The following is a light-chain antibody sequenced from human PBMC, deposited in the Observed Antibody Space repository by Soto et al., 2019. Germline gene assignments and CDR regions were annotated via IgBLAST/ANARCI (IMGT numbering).Light chain of an antibody. CDR3: QQLNSYPQIT. V-gene: IGKV1-9*01. Sequence: DIQLTQSPSFLSASVGDRVTITCRASQGISSYLAWYQQKPGKAPKLLIYAASTLQSGVPSRFSGSGSGTEFTLTISSLQPEDFAIYYCQQLNSYPQITFGQGTRLEIK. CDR2: AAS. J-gene: IGKJ5*01. CDR1: QGISSY.